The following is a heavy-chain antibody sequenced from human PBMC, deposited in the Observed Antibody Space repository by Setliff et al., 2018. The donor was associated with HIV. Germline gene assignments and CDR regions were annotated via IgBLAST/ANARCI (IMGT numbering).Heavy chain of an antibody. CDR1: GYSISSGYY. Sequence: SETLSLTCAVSGYSISSGYYWGWIRQPPGKGLEWIGSIYHSGSTYYNPSLKSRVTISVDTSKNQFSLKLSSVTAADTAVYYCAREYCSSASCYPYDYWGQGTLVTVSS. D-gene: IGHD2-2*01. J-gene: IGHJ4*02. CDR3: AREYCSSASCYPYDY. V-gene: IGHV4-38-2*02. CDR2: IYHSGST.